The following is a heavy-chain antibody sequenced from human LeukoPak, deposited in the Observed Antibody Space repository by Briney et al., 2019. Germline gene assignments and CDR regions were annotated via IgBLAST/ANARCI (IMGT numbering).Heavy chain of an antibody. Sequence: GGSLRLSCAASGFTLSSYWMSWVRQAPGKGLEWVANVKQDGSVKNYVDSVKGRFTISRDNAKNSLYPQMSSLRAEDTAVYYCARDLYSGSYSDVGYWGQGTLVTVSS. J-gene: IGHJ4*02. CDR3: ARDLYSGSYSDVGY. CDR2: VKQDGSVK. CDR1: GFTLSSYW. V-gene: IGHV3-7*01. D-gene: IGHD1-26*01.